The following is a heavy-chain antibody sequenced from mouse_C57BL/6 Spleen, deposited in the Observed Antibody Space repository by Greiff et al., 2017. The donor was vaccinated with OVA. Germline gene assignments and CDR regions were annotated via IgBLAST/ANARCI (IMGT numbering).Heavy chain of an antibody. V-gene: IGHV6-3*01. CDR2: IRLKSDNYAT. J-gene: IGHJ1*03. D-gene: IGHD1-1*01. CDR1: GFTFSNYW. Sequence: EVQLQESGGGLVQPGGSMKLSCVASGFTFSNYWMNWVRQSPEKGLEWVAQIRLKSDNYATHYAESVKGRFTISRDDSKSSVYLQRNNLRAEDTGTYYCTGPSYYGSSHWYFDVWGTGTTVTVSS. CDR3: TGPSYYGSSHWYFDV.